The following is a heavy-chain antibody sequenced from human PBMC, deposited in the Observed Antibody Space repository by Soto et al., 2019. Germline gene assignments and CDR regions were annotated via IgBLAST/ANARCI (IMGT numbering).Heavy chain of an antibody. CDR1: GGSISSGDYY. V-gene: IGHV4-30-4*01. D-gene: IGHD3-22*01. J-gene: IGHJ5*02. CDR2: IYYSGST. CDR3: ASSAPAITMTFDP. Sequence: SETLSLTCTVSGGSISSGDYYWSWIRQPPGKGLEWIGYIYYSGSTYYNPSLKSRVTISVDTSKNQFSLKLSSVTAADTAVYYCASSAPAITMTFDPWAREPWSPSPQ.